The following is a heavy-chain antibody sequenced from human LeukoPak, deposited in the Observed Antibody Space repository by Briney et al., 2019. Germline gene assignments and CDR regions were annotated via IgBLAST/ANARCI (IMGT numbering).Heavy chain of an antibody. Sequence: SETLSLTCTVSGASISSGSYYWNWIRQPAGTGLEWIGRIFASGSTNYNPSLKSRVTISLDTSKNQFSLKLSSVTAADTAVYYCARGEQWLVTFDYWGQGTLVTVSS. CDR2: IFASGST. J-gene: IGHJ4*02. V-gene: IGHV4-61*02. D-gene: IGHD6-19*01. CDR3: ARGEQWLVTFDY. CDR1: GASISSGSYY.